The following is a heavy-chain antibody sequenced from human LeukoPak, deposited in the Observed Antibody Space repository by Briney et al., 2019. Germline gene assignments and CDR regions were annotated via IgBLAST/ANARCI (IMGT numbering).Heavy chain of an antibody. CDR2: IRSKANSYAT. J-gene: IGHJ4*02. CDR3: SCFFYDSSGYALDY. Sequence: GGSLRLSCAASGFTFSGSAMHWVRQASAKGLEWVGRIRSKANSYATAYAASVKGRFTISRDDSKNTAYLQMNSLKTEDTAVYYCSCFFYDSSGYALDYWGQRTLVTVSS. V-gene: IGHV3-73*01. CDR1: GFTFSGSA. D-gene: IGHD3-22*01.